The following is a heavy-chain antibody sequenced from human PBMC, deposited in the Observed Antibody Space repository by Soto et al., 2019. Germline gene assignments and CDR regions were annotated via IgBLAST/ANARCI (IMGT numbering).Heavy chain of an antibody. CDR1: GGSISSYY. V-gene: IGHV4-59*08. CDR2: IYYSGST. Sequence: ASETLSLTCTVSGGSISSYYWSWIRQPPGKGLEWIGYIYYSGSTNYNPSLKSRVTISVDTSKNQFSLKLSSVTAADTAVYYCARFWDRDWFDPWGQGTLVTVS. D-gene: IGHD3-16*01. CDR3: ARFWDRDWFDP. J-gene: IGHJ5*02.